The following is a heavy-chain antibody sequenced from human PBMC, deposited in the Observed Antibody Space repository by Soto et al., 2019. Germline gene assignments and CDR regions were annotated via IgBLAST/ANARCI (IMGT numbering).Heavy chain of an antibody. CDR1: GGSFSGYY. CDR2: INHSGST. D-gene: IGHD3-3*01. J-gene: IGHJ4*02. CDR3: ARRHYDFWSGYPYYFDY. Sequence: QVQLQQWGAGLLKPSETLSLTCAVYGGSFSGYYWSWIRQPPGKGLEWIGEINHSGSTNYNPSLKSRVTISVDTSKNQFSLKLSSVTAADTAVYYCARRHYDFWSGYPYYFDYWGQGTLVTVSS. V-gene: IGHV4-34*01.